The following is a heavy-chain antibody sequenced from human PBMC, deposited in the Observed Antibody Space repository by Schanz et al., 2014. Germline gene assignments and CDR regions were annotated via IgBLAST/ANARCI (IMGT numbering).Heavy chain of an antibody. Sequence: QVQLVQSGAELKKPGASVKVSCKASGYTFTTYAMSWVRQAPGQGLEWVGWISVYTGNTKYGQKVQGRVTMTTDTSTSTAYMALTDLRSDDTAVYYCARDRRFFDRDDLYYFDSWGQGTLVTVSS. V-gene: IGHV1-18*01. CDR1: GYTFTTYA. CDR2: ISVYTGNT. CDR3: ARDRRFFDRDDLYYFDS. J-gene: IGHJ4*02. D-gene: IGHD3-3*01.